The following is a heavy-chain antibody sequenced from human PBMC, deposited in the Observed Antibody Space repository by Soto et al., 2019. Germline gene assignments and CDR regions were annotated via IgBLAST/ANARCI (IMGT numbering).Heavy chain of an antibody. CDR3: AIDSDGGY. D-gene: IGHD2-21*01. CDR2: ISWSSGNI. Sequence: EVQLVESGGGVVQPGRSLRLSCAGSGFSFDDYAMYWVRQVPGAGLEWVAGISWSSGNIAHADSVKGRFIISRDNDKSSLYLQMNNLRAEDTALYYCAIDSDGGYWGQGTLVTVSS. J-gene: IGHJ4*02. CDR1: GFSFDDYA. V-gene: IGHV3-9*01.